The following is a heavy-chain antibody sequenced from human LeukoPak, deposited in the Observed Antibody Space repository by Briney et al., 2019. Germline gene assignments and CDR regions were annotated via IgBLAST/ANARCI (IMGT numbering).Heavy chain of an antibody. CDR3: ARESRSTHYDFWSGYFFDAFDI. CDR1: GGSISSYY. D-gene: IGHD3-3*01. CDR2: NYYSGGT. Sequence: SETLSLTCTVSGGSISSYYWSWIRQPPGKGLEWIGYNYYSGGTNYNPSLKSRVTISVDTSKNQFSLKLSSVTAADTAVYYCARESRSTHYDFWSGYFFDAFDIWGQGTMVTVSS. J-gene: IGHJ3*02. V-gene: IGHV4-59*01.